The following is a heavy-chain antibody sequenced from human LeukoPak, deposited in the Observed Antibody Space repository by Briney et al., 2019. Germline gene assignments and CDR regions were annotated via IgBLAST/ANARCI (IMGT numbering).Heavy chain of an antibody. CDR3: ARGVEPLAANTLAY. D-gene: IGHD1-14*01. CDR2: LYSDGNT. Sequence: GGSLRLSCAASGFTVITNDMTWVRQAPGKGLEWVSVLYSDGNTKYADSVQGRFTISRDNSKNTLYLEMNSLSPDDTAVYYCARGVEPLAANTLAYWGQGPLVTVSS. J-gene: IGHJ4*02. CDR1: GFTVITND. V-gene: IGHV3-53*01.